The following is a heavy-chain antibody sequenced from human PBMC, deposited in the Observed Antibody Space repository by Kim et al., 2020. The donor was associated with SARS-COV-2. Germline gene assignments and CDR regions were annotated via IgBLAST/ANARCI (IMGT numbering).Heavy chain of an antibody. Sequence: GESLKISCKGSGYSFTSYWISWVRQMPGKGLEWMGRIDPSDSYTNYSPSFQGHVTISADRSISTAYLQWSSLKASDTAMYYCARHYCSGGSCYSVFISHGMDVWGQGTTVTVSS. CDR2: IDPSDSYT. J-gene: IGHJ6*02. CDR3: ARHYCSGGSCYSVFISHGMDV. CDR1: GYSFTSYW. V-gene: IGHV5-10-1*01. D-gene: IGHD2-15*01.